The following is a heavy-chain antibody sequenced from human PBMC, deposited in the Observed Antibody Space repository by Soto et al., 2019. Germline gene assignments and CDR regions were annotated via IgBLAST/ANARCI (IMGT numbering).Heavy chain of an antibody. CDR2: ISSSSSYT. V-gene: IGHV3-11*03. CDR1: GFSFSEYY. J-gene: IGHJ3*02. Sequence: PGASPRLSCAPSGFSFSEYYMSSSRLAPGKGLEWVSYISSSSSYTNYADSAKGRFTISRDNAKKSLYLQMNSLRAEDTAVHYCARRSEDAFDIWGQGTMVTVSS. CDR3: ARRSEDAFDI.